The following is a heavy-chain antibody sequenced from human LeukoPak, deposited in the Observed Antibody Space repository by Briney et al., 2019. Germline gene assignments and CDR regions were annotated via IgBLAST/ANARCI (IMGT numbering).Heavy chain of an antibody. CDR3: ATFLYDFWSGYESPFDY. CDR2: IYYSGST. CDR1: GGSISSSSYY. D-gene: IGHD3-3*01. V-gene: IGHV4-39*01. Sequence: SETLSLTCTVSGGSISSSSYYWGWIRQPPGTGLEWIGSIYYSGSTYYNPSLKSRVTISVDTSKNQSSLKLSPVTAADTAVYYCATFLYDFWSGYESPFDYWGQGTLVTVSS. J-gene: IGHJ4*02.